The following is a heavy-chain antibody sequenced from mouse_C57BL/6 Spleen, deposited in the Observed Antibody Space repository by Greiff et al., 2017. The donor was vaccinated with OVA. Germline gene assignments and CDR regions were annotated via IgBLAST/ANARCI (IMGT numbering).Heavy chain of an antibody. Sequence: EVQLQQSGPELVKPGASVKISCKASGYTFTDYYMNWVKQSHGKSLEWIGDINPNNGGTSYNQKFKGKATLTVDKSSSTAYMELRSLTSEDSAVYYCARGLTGTTWFAYWGQGTLVTVSA. D-gene: IGHD4-1*01. V-gene: IGHV1-26*01. CDR1: GYTFTDYY. CDR2: INPNNGGT. J-gene: IGHJ3*01. CDR3: ARGLTGTTWFAY.